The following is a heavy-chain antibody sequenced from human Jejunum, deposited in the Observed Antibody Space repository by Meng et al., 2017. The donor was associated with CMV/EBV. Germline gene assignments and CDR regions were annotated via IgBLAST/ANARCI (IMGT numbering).Heavy chain of an antibody. CDR1: TTYA. Sequence: TTYAIHWVRQAPGQGLQWMGLIDLENDNANYAQNFKGRVTMTRDTSASTAYMELSSLRSEDTAVYYCARGARTSLEPRGASRCCCDYWGQGTLVTVSS. CDR2: IDLENDNA. J-gene: IGHJ4*02. V-gene: IGHV1-3*01. CDR3: ARGARTSLEPRGASRCCCDY. D-gene: IGHD2-15*01.